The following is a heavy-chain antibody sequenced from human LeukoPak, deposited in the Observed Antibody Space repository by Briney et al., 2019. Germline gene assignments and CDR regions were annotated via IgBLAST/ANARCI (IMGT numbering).Heavy chain of an antibody. Sequence: GGSLRLSCAASGFTFSDYYMSWTRQAPGKGLEWVSYISSSGSTIYYADSVKGRFTISRDNAKNSLYLQMNSLRAEDTAVYYCARVRPGIAAALGPFDYWGQGTLVTVSS. V-gene: IGHV3-11*01. J-gene: IGHJ4*02. CDR1: GFTFSDYY. CDR3: ARVRPGIAAALGPFDY. D-gene: IGHD6-13*01. CDR2: ISSSGSTI.